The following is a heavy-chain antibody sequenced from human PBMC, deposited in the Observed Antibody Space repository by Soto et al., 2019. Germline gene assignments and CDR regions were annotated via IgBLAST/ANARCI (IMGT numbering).Heavy chain of an antibody. D-gene: IGHD2-21*01. CDR2: MNPNSGNT. CDR3: ARGCKRWLSNTDWFDP. J-gene: IGHJ5*02. Sequence: GASVKVSCKASGYPFTSYDINWVRQDTGQGLEWMGWMNPNSGNTGYAQKFQGRVTMTRNTSISTAYMELSSLRSEDTAVYYCARGCKRWLSNTDWFDPWGQGTLVTVSS. V-gene: IGHV1-8*01. CDR1: GYPFTSYD.